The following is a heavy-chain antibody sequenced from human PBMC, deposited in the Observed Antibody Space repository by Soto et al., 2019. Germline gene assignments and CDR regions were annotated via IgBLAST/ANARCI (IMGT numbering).Heavy chain of an antibody. D-gene: IGHD3-10*01. V-gene: IGHV4-39*07. Sequence: SETLSLTCSVSGGSISSRTFWWAWIRQPPGKGLEWIGEINHSGSTNYNPSLKSRVTVSVDTSKNQFSLKLSSVTAADTAVYYCARAIWFGYNWFDPWGQGTLVTVSS. CDR3: ARAIWFGYNWFDP. CDR1: GGSISSRTFW. CDR2: INHSGST. J-gene: IGHJ5*02.